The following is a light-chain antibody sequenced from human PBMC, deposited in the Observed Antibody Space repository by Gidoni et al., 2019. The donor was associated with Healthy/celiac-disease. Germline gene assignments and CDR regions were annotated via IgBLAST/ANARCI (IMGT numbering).Light chain of an antibody. CDR1: ALPKQY. CDR3: QSADSSGTVV. CDR2: KDS. J-gene: IGLJ2*01. V-gene: IGLV3-25*02. Sequence: SYELTQPPSVSVSPGQTARITCSGDALPKQYAYWYQQKPGQAPVLVIYKDSERPSGLPERFSGSSSGTTVTLTISGAQAEDEADYYCQSADSSGTVVFGGGTKLTVL.